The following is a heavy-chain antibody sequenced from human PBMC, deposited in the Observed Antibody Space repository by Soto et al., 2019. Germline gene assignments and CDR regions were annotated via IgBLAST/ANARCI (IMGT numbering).Heavy chain of an antibody. CDR3: ARGQKLFQDGRFDY. CDR1: GYTFTGYG. CDR2: ISAYNGNT. J-gene: IGHJ4*02. Sequence: ASVKVSCKASGYTFTGYGITWVRQAPGQGLEWMGWISAYNGNTNYAQRLQGRVTMTTDTSTTTAYMELRSLRSDDTAVYYCARGQKLFQDGRFDYWGQGTLVTVSS. V-gene: IGHV1-18*01. D-gene: IGHD1-1*01.